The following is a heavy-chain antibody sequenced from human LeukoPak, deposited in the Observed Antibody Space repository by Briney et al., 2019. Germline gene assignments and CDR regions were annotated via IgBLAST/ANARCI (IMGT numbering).Heavy chain of an antibody. D-gene: IGHD6-25*01. CDR3: ARAPHSGWVRWFDP. CDR2: MNPNSGNT. V-gene: IGHV1-8*01. CDR1: GYTFTSYD. J-gene: IGHJ5*02. Sequence: GASVKVSCRASGYTFTSYDINWVRQATGQGLEWMGWMNPNSGNTGYAQKFQGRVTMTRNTSISTAYMALSSLRSEDTAVYYCARAPHSGWVRWFDPWGQGTLVTVSS.